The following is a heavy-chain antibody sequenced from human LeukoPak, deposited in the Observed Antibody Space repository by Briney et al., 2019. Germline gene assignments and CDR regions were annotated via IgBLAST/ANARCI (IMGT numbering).Heavy chain of an antibody. D-gene: IGHD4-11*01. CDR2: INHSGST. CDR3: ARSTVTYYYYCMDV. CDR1: GGSFSGYY. V-gene: IGHV4-34*01. Sequence: SETLSLTCAVYGGSFSGYYWSWIRQPPGKGLEWIGEINHSGSTNYNPSLKSRVTISVDTSKNQFSLKLSSVTAADTAVYYCARSTVTYYYYCMDVWGKGTTVTVSS. J-gene: IGHJ6*03.